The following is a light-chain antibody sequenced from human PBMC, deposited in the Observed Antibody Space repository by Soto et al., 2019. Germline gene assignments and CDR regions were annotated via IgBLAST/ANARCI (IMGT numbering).Light chain of an antibody. Sequence: EIVMTQSPATLSESPGERATLSCRASQSVSSNLAWYQQRRGQAPRLLIYGASTRATGIPARFSGSGSGTEFTLTISSLQSEDFAVYYCQQYNKWPLFTFGPGTRVDMK. CDR3: QQYNKWPLFT. V-gene: IGKV3-15*01. CDR2: GAS. CDR1: QSVSSN. J-gene: IGKJ3*01.